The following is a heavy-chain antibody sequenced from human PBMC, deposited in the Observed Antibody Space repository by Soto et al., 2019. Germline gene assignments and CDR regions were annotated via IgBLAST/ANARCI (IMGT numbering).Heavy chain of an antibody. CDR1: GGTFSSYA. V-gene: IGHV1-69*12. Sequence: QVQLVQSGAEVKKPGSSVKVSCKASGGTFSSYAISWVRQAPGQGLEWMGGIIPIFGTANYAQKFQGRVTITADESTSTAYMELSSLRSEDTAVYYCARCVAATPSVIYYYYYGMDVWGQGTTVTVSS. J-gene: IGHJ6*02. CDR2: IIPIFGTA. D-gene: IGHD2-15*01. CDR3: ARCVAATPSVIYYYYYGMDV.